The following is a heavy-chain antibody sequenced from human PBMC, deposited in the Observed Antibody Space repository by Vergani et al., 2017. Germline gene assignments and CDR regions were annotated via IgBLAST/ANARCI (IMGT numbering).Heavy chain of an antibody. CDR1: GYTFTSYG. Sequence: QVQLVQSGAEVKTPGASVKVSCKASGYTFTSYGISWVRQAPGQGLEWMGWISAYNGNTNYAQKLQGRVTMTTDTSTSTAYMELRSLRSDDTAVYYCARDPDIVVVPAAPYYYYYYGMDVWGQGTTVTVSS. CDR2: ISAYNGNT. D-gene: IGHD2-2*01. CDR3: ARDPDIVVVPAAPYYYYYYGMDV. J-gene: IGHJ6*02. V-gene: IGHV1-18*04.